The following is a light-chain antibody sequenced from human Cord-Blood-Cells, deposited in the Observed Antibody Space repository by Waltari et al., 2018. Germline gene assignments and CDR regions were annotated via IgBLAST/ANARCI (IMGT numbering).Light chain of an antibody. CDR1: QSSSRY. CDR3: QQSYSTPYS. V-gene: IGKV1-39*01. Sequence: IQMLQSPSPLSASVGDRVTLTCRASQSSSRYLNWYQQKPGKTPELLIYAASSLQSGVPSRFSGSGSATDFTLTISSLQPEDFATYYCQQSYSTPYSFGQGTKLEIK. CDR2: AAS. J-gene: IGKJ2*03.